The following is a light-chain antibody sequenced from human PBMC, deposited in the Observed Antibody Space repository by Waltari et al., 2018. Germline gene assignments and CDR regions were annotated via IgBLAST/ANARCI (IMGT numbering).Light chain of an antibody. CDR1: SSDVGGYNY. CDR2: EVS. Sequence: QSALTQPASVSGSPGQSITISCTGTSSDVGGYNYVSCYQQHPGKPPKLMILEVSNRPSAISNRFSGSKSGNTASLTISGLQAEDEADYYCSSYTSSSTLVFGGGTKLTVL. J-gene: IGLJ2*01. V-gene: IGLV2-14*01. CDR3: SSYTSSSTLV.